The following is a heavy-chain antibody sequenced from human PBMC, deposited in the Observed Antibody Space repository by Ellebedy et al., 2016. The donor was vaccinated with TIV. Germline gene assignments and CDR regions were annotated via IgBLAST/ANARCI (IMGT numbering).Heavy chain of an antibody. J-gene: IGHJ4*02. Sequence: GESLKISCAASGLTFSNAWMSWVRQAPGKGLEWVGRIKSKTDGGTTDYAAPVKGRFTIPRDDSKNTLYLQMNSLKTEDPTVYYCTTEGDNKGLDDYWGQGTLVTVSS. V-gene: IGHV3-15*01. CDR3: TTEGDNKGLDDY. D-gene: IGHD1-1*01. CDR2: IKSKTDGGTT. CDR1: GLTFSNAW.